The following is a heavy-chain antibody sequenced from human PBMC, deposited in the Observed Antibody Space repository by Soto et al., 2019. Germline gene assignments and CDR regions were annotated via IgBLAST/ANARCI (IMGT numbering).Heavy chain of an antibody. V-gene: IGHV4-59*01. CDR1: GGSISSDY. CDR3: ARTVIGGFDY. D-gene: IGHD3-16*02. CDR2: IYYSRST. J-gene: IGHJ4*02. Sequence: QVKLQESGPGLVKPSETLSLTCTVSGGSISSDYWSWIRQPPGKGLEWIAYIYYSRSTNYNPSLKSRVAISGDTSKNQFSLKLSSVTAADTAVYYCARTVIGGFDYWGQGTLVTVSS.